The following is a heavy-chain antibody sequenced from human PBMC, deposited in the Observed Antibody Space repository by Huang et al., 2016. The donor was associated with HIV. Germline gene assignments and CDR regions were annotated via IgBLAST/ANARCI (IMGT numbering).Heavy chain of an antibody. Sequence: EVQLVQSGAVVKKPGESLKISCKGSGYTFNGYWIGWVSPRPGKGLEWMGILSAGDADTTYSPAFQGQVTITADKSISTAYLQWSGLKASDTAMYYCARQGVGDFVVEPTGLGAFDIWGQGTMVTVSS. CDR3: ARQGVGDFVVEPTGLGAFDI. V-gene: IGHV5-51*01. CDR1: GYTFNGYW. CDR2: LSAGDADT. J-gene: IGHJ3*02. D-gene: IGHD2-2*01.